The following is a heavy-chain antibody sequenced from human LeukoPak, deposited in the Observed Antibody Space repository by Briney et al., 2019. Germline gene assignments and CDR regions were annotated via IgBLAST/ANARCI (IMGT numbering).Heavy chain of an antibody. J-gene: IGHJ4*02. CDR3: ALTGYYNDY. CDR2: ISSSGSTI. Sequence: GGSLRLSCAASGFTVTSNEMTWVRQAPGKGLEWVSYISSSGSTIYYADSVKGRFTISRDNAKNSLYLQMNSLRAEDTAVYYCALTGYYNDYWGQGTLVTVSS. CDR1: GFTVTSNE. D-gene: IGHD3-9*01. V-gene: IGHV3-48*03.